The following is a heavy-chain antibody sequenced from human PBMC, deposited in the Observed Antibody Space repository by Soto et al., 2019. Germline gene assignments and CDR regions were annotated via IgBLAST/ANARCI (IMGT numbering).Heavy chain of an antibody. CDR1: GFTFSSYW. D-gene: IGHD2-2*01. V-gene: IGHV3-7*01. J-gene: IGHJ4*02. CDR3: SIELCSSTSCFFDF. Sequence: LRLSCAASGFTFSSYWMSWVRQAQGKRLEWVANIKQDGRGQNYVSAVKGRFTISRENAKNSLYLQMNSMRAEDTAVYFCSIELCSSTSCFFDFWGQGTRVTISS. CDR2: IKQDGRGQ.